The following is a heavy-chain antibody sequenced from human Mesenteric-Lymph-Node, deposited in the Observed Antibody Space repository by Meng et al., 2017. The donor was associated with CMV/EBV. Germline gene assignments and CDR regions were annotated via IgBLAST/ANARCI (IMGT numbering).Heavy chain of an antibody. D-gene: IGHD2-2*01. CDR2: SNAGTGNT. CDR3: ARVRGPWRTMPYDL. J-gene: IGHJ4*02. Sequence: ASVKVSCKASGYTFSYYAIHWVRQAPGQRLEWMGWSNAGTGNTKYSQEFQGRLTMTCDTSTTTVYMELNSLKSDDTAVYYCARVRGPWRTMPYDLWGQGSLVTVSS. CDR1: GYTFSYYA. V-gene: IGHV1-3*02.